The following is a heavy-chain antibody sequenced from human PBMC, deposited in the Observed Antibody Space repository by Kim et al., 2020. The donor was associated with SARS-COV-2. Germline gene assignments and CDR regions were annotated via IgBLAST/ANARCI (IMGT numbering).Heavy chain of an antibody. Sequence: ETFQGRVTITADEATSTAYMELSSLRSEDTAMYYCARQRGSSGYDDNWFDSWGQGTLVTVSS. D-gene: IGHD6-13*01. CDR3: ARQRGSSGYDDNWFDS. V-gene: IGHV1-69*01. J-gene: IGHJ5*01.